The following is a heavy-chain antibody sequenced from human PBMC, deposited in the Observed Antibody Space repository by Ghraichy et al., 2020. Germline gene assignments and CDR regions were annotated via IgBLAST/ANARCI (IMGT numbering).Heavy chain of an antibody. Sequence: GGSLRLSCAASGFTVSSNYMSWVRQAPGKGLEWVSVIYSGGSTYYADSVKGRFTISRDNSKNTLYLQMNSLRAEDTAVYYCASRIAAAGSAEVWFDPWGQGTLVTVSS. D-gene: IGHD6-13*01. V-gene: IGHV3-53*01. J-gene: IGHJ5*02. CDR1: GFTVSSNY. CDR2: IYSGGST. CDR3: ASRIAAAGSAEVWFDP.